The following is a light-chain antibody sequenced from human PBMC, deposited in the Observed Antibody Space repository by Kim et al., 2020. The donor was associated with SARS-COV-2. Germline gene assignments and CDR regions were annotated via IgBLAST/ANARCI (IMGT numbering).Light chain of an antibody. V-gene: IGKV1-39*01. Sequence: DVQMTQSPSSLSASVGDRVTMTCRASQSISTYLNWYQQKPGKAPELLIYAASSLQSGVPSRFSGSGSGTDFTLTISSLQPEDFAIYYCQQSYRTPLSFGGGTKVEIK. CDR2: AAS. CDR1: QSISTY. CDR3: QQSYRTPLS. J-gene: IGKJ4*01.